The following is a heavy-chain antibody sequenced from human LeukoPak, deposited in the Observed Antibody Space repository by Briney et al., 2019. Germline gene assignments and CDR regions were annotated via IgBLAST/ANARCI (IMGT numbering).Heavy chain of an antibody. Sequence: GRSLRLSCAASGFSVSSNFMSWVRQAPGKGLEWGSIIYSGGSTHYADSVKGRFTISRDNSKHTLYLQRSSLRAEDTAGYYCAREADYDFWSGISRAFDYWGQGTLVTVSS. CDR1: GFSVSSNF. CDR3: AREADYDFWSGISRAFDY. D-gene: IGHD3-3*01. J-gene: IGHJ4*02. V-gene: IGHV3-53*01. CDR2: IYSGGST.